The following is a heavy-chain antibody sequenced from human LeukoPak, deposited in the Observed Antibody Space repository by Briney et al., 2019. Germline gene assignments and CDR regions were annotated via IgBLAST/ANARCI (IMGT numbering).Heavy chain of an antibody. V-gene: IGHV1-2*02. CDR2: INPNSGGT. J-gene: IGHJ4*02. D-gene: IGHD3-22*01. CDR3: ARERSITMIVVAIQGLDY. CDR1: GYTFTGYY. Sequence: ASVKVSCKASGYTFTGYYMHWVRQAPGQGLEWMGWINPNSGGTNYARKFQGRVTMTRDTSISTAYMELSRLRSDDTAVYYCARERSITMIVVAIQGLDYWGQGTLVTVSS.